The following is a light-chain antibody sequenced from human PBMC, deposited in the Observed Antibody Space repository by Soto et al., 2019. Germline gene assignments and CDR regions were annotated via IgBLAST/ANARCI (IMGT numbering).Light chain of an antibody. CDR2: EDD. V-gene: IGLV6-57*04. Sequence: NSMLTQPHSVWGSPGETVTISCTSSSGSIASNYVQWYQQRPGSAPTTVIYEDDHRPSGVPDRFSGSIDSSSNSASLTISGLKTEDEADYYCQSYDTSSSLVFGGGTQLTV. CDR3: QSYDTSSSLV. J-gene: IGLJ3*02. CDR1: SGSIASNY.